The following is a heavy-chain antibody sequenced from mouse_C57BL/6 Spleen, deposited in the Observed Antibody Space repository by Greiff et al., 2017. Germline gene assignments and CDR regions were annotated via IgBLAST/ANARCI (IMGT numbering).Heavy chain of an antibody. V-gene: IGHV8-8*01. Sequence: QVTLKVSGPGILQPSQTLSLSCSFSGFSLSTFGMGVGWIRQPSGKGLEWLAHIWWDDDKYYNPALKSRLPIFKDTSKKQVFLKIANVDTADTTRYYWGRIAPYNYGSSSYRYFDVRDTGTTVTGSS. CDR2: IWWDDDK. D-gene: IGHD1-1*01. J-gene: IGHJ1*03. CDR1: GFSLSTFGMG. CDR3: GRIAPYNYGSSSYRYFDV.